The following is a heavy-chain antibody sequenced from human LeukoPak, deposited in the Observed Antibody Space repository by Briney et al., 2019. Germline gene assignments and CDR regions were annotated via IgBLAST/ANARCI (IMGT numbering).Heavy chain of an antibody. V-gene: IGHV7-4-1*02. CDR2: INTNTGNP. CDR1: GFTFTSYA. D-gene: IGHD3-10*01. J-gene: IGHJ4*01. CDR3: ARDCYYYFDF. Sequence: PGGSLRLSCAASGFTFTSYAMNWVRQAPGQGLEWMGWINTNTGNPTYAQGFTGRFVFSLDTSVSTAYLQISSLKAEDTAVYYCARDCYYYFDFWGQGTLVTVSS.